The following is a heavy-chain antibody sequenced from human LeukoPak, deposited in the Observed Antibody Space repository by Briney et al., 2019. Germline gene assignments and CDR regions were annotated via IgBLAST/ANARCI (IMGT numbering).Heavy chain of an antibody. CDR3: ARESGSYSSSYRLDS. V-gene: IGHV6-1*01. J-gene: IGHJ5*01. CDR1: GDSVSSNSAA. D-gene: IGHD6-6*01. CDR2: TYYRSKWYN. Sequence: SQTLSLTCVISGDSVSSNSAAWNWIRQSPSRGLEWLGRTYYRSKWYNDYAVSVKSRITFNPDTSENQFSLHLNSVTPEDTAVYYCARESGSYSSSYRLDSWGQGTLVTVSS.